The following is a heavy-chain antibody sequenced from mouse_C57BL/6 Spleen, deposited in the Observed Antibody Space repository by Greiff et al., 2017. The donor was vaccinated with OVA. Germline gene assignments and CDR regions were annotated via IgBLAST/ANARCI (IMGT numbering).Heavy chain of an antibody. CDR3: ARSKGYGSSPLYYFDY. V-gene: IGHV1-76*01. J-gene: IGHJ2*01. CDR1: GYTFTDYY. CDR2: IYPGSGNT. D-gene: IGHD1-1*01. Sequence: VKVVESGAELVRPGASVKLSCKASGYTFTDYYINWVKQRPGQGLEWIARIYPGSGNTYYNEKFKGKATLTAEKSSSTVYMQLSSLTSEDSAVYFCARSKGYGSSPLYYFDYWGQGTTLTVSS.